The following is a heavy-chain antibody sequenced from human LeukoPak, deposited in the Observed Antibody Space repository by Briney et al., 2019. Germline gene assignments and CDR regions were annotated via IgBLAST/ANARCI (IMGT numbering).Heavy chain of an antibody. CDR2: ISGSAART. Sequence: GGTLRLSCAASGFTFSTYGMTWVRQAPGRGLEWVSAISGSAARTFYADSVKGRFTISRDNSKNTLYVEMNSLRAEDTAVYYCAKDYLRYSSPSVDYWGQGTLVTVSS. CDR1: GFTFSTYG. J-gene: IGHJ4*02. D-gene: IGHD6-6*01. V-gene: IGHV3-23*01. CDR3: AKDYLRYSSPSVDY.